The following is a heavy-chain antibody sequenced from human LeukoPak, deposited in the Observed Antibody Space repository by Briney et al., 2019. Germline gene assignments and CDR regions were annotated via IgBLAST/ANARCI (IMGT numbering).Heavy chain of an antibody. J-gene: IGHJ4*02. V-gene: IGHV1-2*02. D-gene: IGHD3-3*01. Sequence: ASVKVSCKASGYTFTGYYMHWVRQAPGQGLEWMGWINPNSGGTNYAQKFQGRVTMTRDTSISTAYMELSRLRSDDTAAYYCARDLMGFWSGYYNWGQGTLVTVSS. CDR2: INPNSGGT. CDR1: GYTFTGYY. CDR3: ARDLMGFWSGYYN.